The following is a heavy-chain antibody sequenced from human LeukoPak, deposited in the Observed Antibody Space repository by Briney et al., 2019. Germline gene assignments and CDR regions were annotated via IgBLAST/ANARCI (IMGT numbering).Heavy chain of an antibody. Sequence: SETLSLTCTVSGVSINSHYLNWIRQPPGEGLEWIGYIYGSGRTNYNPSLKSRVTMSVDTSKSQFSLRLSSVPAADTAVYYYIVSANQDFFGYWGQGPLVTVSS. J-gene: IGHJ4*02. CDR2: IYGSGRT. CDR1: GVSINSHY. D-gene: IGHD3-16*02. CDR3: IVSANQDFFGY. V-gene: IGHV4-4*09.